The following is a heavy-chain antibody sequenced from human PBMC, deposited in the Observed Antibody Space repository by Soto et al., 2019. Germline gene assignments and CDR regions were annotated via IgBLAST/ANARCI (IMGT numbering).Heavy chain of an antibody. CDR2: IDPSDSYT. D-gene: IGHD3-10*01. J-gene: IGHJ6*02. Sequence: PGESLKISCKGSGYSFTSYWISWVRQMPGKGLEWMGRIDPSDSYTNYSPSFQGHVTISADKSISTAYLQWSSLKASDTAMYYCARPTYYYGSVSYWDSYHHYLLAVCGQGTTVTVSS. V-gene: IGHV5-10-1*01. CDR3: ARPTYYYGSVSYWDSYHHYLLAV. CDR1: GYSFTSYW.